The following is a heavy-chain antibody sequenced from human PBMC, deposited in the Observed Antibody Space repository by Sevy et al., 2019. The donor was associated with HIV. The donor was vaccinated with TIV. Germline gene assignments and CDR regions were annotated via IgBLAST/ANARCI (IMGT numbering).Heavy chain of an antibody. CDR3: AKDQGRLLELDY. CDR2: ISYNGSIK. D-gene: IGHD1-7*01. Sequence: GGSLRLSCAASGFTFSNYGMHWVRQAPGKGLEWVAVISYNGSIKYYADSVRGRFTISRDNYKNTLYLQMNGLRPEDTTMYFCAKDQGRLLELDYWGQGTLVTVSS. V-gene: IGHV3-30*18. CDR1: GFTFSNYG. J-gene: IGHJ4*02.